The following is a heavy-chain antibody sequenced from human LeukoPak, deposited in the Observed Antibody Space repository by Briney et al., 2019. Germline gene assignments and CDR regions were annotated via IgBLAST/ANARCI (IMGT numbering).Heavy chain of an antibody. CDR3: ASSRYSGSYDY. J-gene: IGHJ4*02. CDR1: GFTFSDYY. CDR2: ISSSGRTI. Sequence: GGSLRLSCAASGFTFSDYYMSWIRQAPGKGLEWVSYISSSGRTIYYADSVKGRITISRDNAKNSLYLQMNSLRAEDTAVYYCASSRYSGSYDYWGQGTLVTVSS. D-gene: IGHD1-26*01. V-gene: IGHV3-11*04.